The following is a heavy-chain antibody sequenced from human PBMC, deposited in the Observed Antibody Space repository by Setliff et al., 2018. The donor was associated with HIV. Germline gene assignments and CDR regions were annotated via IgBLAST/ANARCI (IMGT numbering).Heavy chain of an antibody. Sequence: SETLSLTCTVSGGSISSGSYYWRWIRQPAGKGLEWIGHIYTSGSTNYNPYLKSRLTISVDTSENQFSLKLGSVTAADTAVYYCARGRLGGYTYGSPPAFFDIWGQGTMVTVSS. CDR1: GGSISSGSYY. J-gene: IGHJ3*02. CDR3: ARGRLGGYTYGSPPAFFDI. CDR2: IYTSGST. V-gene: IGHV4-61*09. D-gene: IGHD5-18*01.